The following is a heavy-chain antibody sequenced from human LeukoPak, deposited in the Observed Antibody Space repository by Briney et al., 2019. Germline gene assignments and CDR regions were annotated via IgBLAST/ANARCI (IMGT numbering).Heavy chain of an antibody. J-gene: IGHJ4*02. V-gene: IGHV2-5*01. CDR3: TYPYVFWSGYRWAY. CDR1: EFSLSTSGVG. Sequence: SGPTLVNPTQTLTLTCTFSEFSLSTSGVGVGWIRQPPGKALEWLALIYWNDDKRYSPSLKSRLTITKDTSKDQVVLTVTNMDPVDTATYYCTYPYVFWSGYRWAYWGQGTLVTVSS. D-gene: IGHD3-3*01. CDR2: IYWNDDK.